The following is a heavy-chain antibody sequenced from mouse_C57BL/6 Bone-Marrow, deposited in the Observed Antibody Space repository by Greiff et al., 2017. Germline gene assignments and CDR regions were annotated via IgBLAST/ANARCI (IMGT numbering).Heavy chain of an antibody. CDR2: IDPSDSYT. D-gene: IGHD2-10*02. CDR1: GYTFTSYW. Sequence: QVQLRQPGAELVRPGTSVKLSCKASGYTFTSYWMHWVKQRPGQGLEWIGVIDPSDSYTNYNQKFKGKATLTVDTSSSTAYMQLSSLTSEDSAVYYCARKSIGGYWGQGTTLTVSS. V-gene: IGHV1-59*01. CDR3: ARKSIGGY. J-gene: IGHJ2*01.